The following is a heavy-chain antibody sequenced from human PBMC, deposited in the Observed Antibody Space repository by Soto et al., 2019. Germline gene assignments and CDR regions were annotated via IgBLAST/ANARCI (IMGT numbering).Heavy chain of an antibody. Sequence: PGGSLRLSCAASGFAFSDYNMHWVRQAPGKGLVWVSRISSDGISTDYADSVKGRFTISRDNAKNTLYLQVNNLRADDTAVYYCSSIGSFSRSLWGLGTLVTVSS. V-gene: IGHV3-74*01. CDR3: SSIGSFSRSL. J-gene: IGHJ4*02. D-gene: IGHD6-13*01. CDR2: ISSDGIST. CDR1: GFAFSDYN.